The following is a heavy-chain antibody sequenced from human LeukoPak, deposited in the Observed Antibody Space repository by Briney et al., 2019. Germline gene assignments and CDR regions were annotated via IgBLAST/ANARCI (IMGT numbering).Heavy chain of an antibody. CDR2: ISSSSSYI. CDR1: GFTFSSYS. Sequence: GGSLRLSCAASGFTFSSYSMNWVRQAPGKGLEWVSSISSSSSYIYYEDSVKGRFTISRDNAKNSLYLQMNSLRAEDTAVYYCARGSPVSGDYWGQGTLVTVSS. V-gene: IGHV3-21*01. D-gene: IGHD1-26*01. J-gene: IGHJ4*02. CDR3: ARGSPVSGDY.